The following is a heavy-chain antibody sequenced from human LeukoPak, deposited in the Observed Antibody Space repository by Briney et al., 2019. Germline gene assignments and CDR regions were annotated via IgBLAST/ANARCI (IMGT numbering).Heavy chain of an antibody. CDR3: ARGERITMIVVVSAYAFDI. J-gene: IGHJ3*02. V-gene: IGHV4-34*01. Sequence: SETLSLTCAVYGGSFSGYYWSWIRQPPGKGLEWIGEINHGGSTNYNPSLKSRVTISVDTSKNQFSLKLSSVTAADTAVYYCARGERITMIVVVSAYAFDIWGQGTMVTVSS. CDR1: GGSFSGYY. D-gene: IGHD3-22*01. CDR2: INHGGST.